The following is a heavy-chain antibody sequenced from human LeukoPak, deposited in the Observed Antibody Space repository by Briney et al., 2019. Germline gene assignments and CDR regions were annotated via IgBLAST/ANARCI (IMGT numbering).Heavy chain of an antibody. Sequence: GASVNVSCKASGYSFTNYGITWVRQAPGQGLEWMGWISPYNGNTNYAQKLQGRVTMTRDTSTSTAYMELRSLRSDDTAVYYCATYSAAGRTYYFDYWGQGALVTVSS. D-gene: IGHD6-13*01. CDR1: GYSFTNYG. CDR2: ISPYNGNT. V-gene: IGHV1-18*01. CDR3: ATYSAAGRTYYFDY. J-gene: IGHJ4*02.